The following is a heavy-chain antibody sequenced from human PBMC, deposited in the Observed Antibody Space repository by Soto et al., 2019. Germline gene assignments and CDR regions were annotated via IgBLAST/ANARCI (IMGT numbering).Heavy chain of an antibody. Sequence: SETLSLTCSVSGDSISTADYFWTWIRQSPGEGLEWMGYIFDSGTTYYNPSLKGRLLIAIENAKNQFSLTMTSLTAADSAVYFFASEPYLPKARNDFWRPGTLVTVSS. CDR3: ASEPYLPKARNDF. D-gene: IGHD3-16*01. J-gene: IGHJ4*02. CDR2: IFDSGTT. CDR1: GDSISTADYF. V-gene: IGHV4-30-4*01.